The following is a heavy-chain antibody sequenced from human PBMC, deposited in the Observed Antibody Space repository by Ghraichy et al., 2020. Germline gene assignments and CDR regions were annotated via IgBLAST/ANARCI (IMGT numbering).Heavy chain of an antibody. Sequence: ASVKVSCKASGYTFTGYYMHWVRQAPGQGLEWMGWINPNSGGTNYAQKFQGRVTMTRDTSISTAYMELSRLRSDDTAVYYCARMVPYYYDSSGIDYWGQGTLVTVSS. CDR2: INPNSGGT. J-gene: IGHJ4*02. V-gene: IGHV1-2*02. CDR1: GYTFTGYY. D-gene: IGHD3-22*01. CDR3: ARMVPYYYDSSGIDY.